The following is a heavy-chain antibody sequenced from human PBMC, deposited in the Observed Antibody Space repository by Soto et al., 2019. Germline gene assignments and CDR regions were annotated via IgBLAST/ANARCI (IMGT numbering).Heavy chain of an antibody. J-gene: IGHJ4*02. V-gene: IGHV4-39*01. CDR2: ISYSGGT. Sequence: SETLSLTCTVSGGSVSSSSYYRGWIRQPPGKGLEWIGSISYSGGTYYSPSLKSRVTISVDTSKNQFSLKVTSVSAADTAVYYCARGHGGVTVFGAPGHFDYWGQGTLVTVSS. CDR3: ARGHGGVTVFGAPGHFDY. D-gene: IGHD3-3*01. CDR1: GGSVSSSSYY.